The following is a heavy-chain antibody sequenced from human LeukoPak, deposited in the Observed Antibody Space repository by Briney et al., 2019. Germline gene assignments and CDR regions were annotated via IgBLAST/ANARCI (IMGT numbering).Heavy chain of an antibody. CDR2: ISSSSSSI. D-gene: IGHD2-2*01. J-gene: IGHJ4*02. Sequence: GGSLRLSCAASGFTFSSYSMNWVRQAPGKGLEWVSYISSSSSSIYYADSVKGRFTISRDNAKNSLYLQMNSLRAEDTAVYYCAGSAEVVPGGFDYWGQGTLVTVSS. CDR1: GFTFSSYS. CDR3: AGSAEVVPGGFDY. V-gene: IGHV3-48*04.